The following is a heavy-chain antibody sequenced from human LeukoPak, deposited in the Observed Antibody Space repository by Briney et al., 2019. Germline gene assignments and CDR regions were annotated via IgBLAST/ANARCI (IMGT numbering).Heavy chain of an antibody. J-gene: IGHJ4*02. CDR3: ARVRRLRLGELSFGY. D-gene: IGHD3-16*02. Sequence: ASVKVSCKASGYTFTSYDINWVRQATGQGLEWMGWMNPNSGNTGYAQKFQGRVTMTRNTSISTAYMELSSLRSEDTAVYYCARVRRLRLGELSFGYWGQGTLVTVSS. CDR2: MNPNSGNT. CDR1: GYTFTSYD. V-gene: IGHV1-8*01.